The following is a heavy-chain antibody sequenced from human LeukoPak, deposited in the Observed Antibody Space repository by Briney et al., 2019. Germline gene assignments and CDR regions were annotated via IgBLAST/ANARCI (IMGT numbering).Heavy chain of an antibody. J-gene: IGHJ5*02. CDR2: INSDGSST. Sequence: GGSLRLSCAASGFTFSSYWMHWVRQAPGKGLVWVSRINSDGSSTIYAGSVKGRFTISRDNAKNTLYLQMNSLRAEDTAVYYCTTGMNSGHRWGQGTLVTVSS. CDR3: TTGMNSGHR. D-gene: IGHD5-12*01. CDR1: GFTFSSYW. V-gene: IGHV3-74*01.